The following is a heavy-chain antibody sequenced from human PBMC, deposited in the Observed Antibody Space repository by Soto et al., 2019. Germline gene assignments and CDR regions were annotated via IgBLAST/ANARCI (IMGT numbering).Heavy chain of an antibody. D-gene: IGHD1-1*01. CDR3: ARGRYGDY. V-gene: IGHV1-18*01. J-gene: IGHJ4*02. CDR2: ISAHIGNT. Sequence: QVHLVQSGAEVKKPGASVKVSCKGSGYTFTSYGITWVRQAPGQGLEWMGWISAHIGNTNYAQKFQGRVTVTRDTSTSTAYMELRSLRSDDTAVYYCARGRYGDYWGQGALVTVSS. CDR1: GYTFTSYG.